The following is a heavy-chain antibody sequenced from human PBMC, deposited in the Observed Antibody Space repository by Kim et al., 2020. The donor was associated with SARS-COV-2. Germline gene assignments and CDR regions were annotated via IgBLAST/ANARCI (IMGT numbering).Heavy chain of an antibody. V-gene: IGHV6-1*01. D-gene: IGHD3-16*02. CDR2: N. J-gene: IGHJ4*02. Sequence: NDYGVSVKSRITINPDTSKNPFSLQLNSVTPEDTAVYYCARELVRGDFDYWGQGTLVTVSS. CDR3: ARELVRGDFDY.